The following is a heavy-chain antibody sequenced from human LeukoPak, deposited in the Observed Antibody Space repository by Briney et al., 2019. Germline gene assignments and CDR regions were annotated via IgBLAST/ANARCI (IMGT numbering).Heavy chain of an antibody. CDR1: GFSFSNYG. J-gene: IGHJ4*02. CDR2: MSYDGSYA. Sequence: GGSLRLSCAASGFSFSNYGMHWVRQAPGKGLEWVAVMSYDGSYAYYADSVNGRFTLSRDNTKNTLYLHMNSLRAEDTAVYYCVKDRDRVVRPGAITVSGSFDYWGQGTLVTVSS. V-gene: IGHV3-30*18. D-gene: IGHD1-14*01. CDR3: VKDRDRVVRPGAITVSGSFDY.